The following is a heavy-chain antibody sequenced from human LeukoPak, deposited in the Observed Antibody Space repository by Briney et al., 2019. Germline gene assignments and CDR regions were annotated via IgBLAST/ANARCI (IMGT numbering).Heavy chain of an antibody. CDR1: GFTFSTYW. Sequence: GGSLRLSCAASGFTFSTYWMSWVRQAPGKGLEWVANIKQDGREKNYVDSVKGRFTIARDNAKNSLYLEMNSLRAEDTAVYYCARDLAYSSGWSDYWGQGILVTVSS. CDR2: IKQDGREK. V-gene: IGHV3-7*04. J-gene: IGHJ4*02. CDR3: ARDLAYSSGWSDY. D-gene: IGHD6-19*01.